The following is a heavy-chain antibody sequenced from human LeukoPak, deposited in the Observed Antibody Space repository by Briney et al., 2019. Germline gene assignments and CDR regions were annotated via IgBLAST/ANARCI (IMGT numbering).Heavy chain of an antibody. CDR3: AGRIAVAGFFDY. J-gene: IGHJ4*02. D-gene: IGHD6-19*01. CDR2: ISSSGSTI. Sequence: GGSLRLSCAASGFTFSDYYMSWIRQAPGKGLEWVSYISSSGSTIYYADSVKGRFTISRDSAKNSLYLQMNSLRAEDTAVYYCAGRIAVAGFFDYWGQGTLVTVSS. V-gene: IGHV3-11*01. CDR1: GFTFSDYY.